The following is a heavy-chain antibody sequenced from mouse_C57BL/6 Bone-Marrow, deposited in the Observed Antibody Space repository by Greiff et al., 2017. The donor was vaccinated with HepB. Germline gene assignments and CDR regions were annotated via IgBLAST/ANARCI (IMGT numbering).Heavy chain of an antibody. V-gene: IGHV5-9-1*02. J-gene: IGHJ1*03. Sequence: EVQGVESGEGLVKPGGSLKLSCAASGSTFSSYAMSWVRQTPEKRLEWVAYISSGGDYIYYADTVKGRFTISRDNARNTLYLQMSSLKSEDTAMYYCTRDWGYGSSHWYFDVWGTGTTVTVSS. CDR1: GSTFSSYA. CDR2: ISSGGDYI. CDR3: TRDWGYGSSHWYFDV. D-gene: IGHD1-1*01.